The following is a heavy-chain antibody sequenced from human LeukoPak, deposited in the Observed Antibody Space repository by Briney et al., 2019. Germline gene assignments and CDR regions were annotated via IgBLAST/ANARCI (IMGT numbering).Heavy chain of an antibody. Sequence: GGSLRLSCAASGFTFSSYTIHWVRQAPGKGLDWVALISPDGSDKYYADSVKGRFTIPRDSSTLFLQMNSLRTEDTAVYYCARGSVGTPPPFDYWGQGTLVTVSS. V-gene: IGHV3-30-3*01. CDR3: ARGSVGTPPPFDY. D-gene: IGHD2-15*01. CDR2: ISPDGSDK. J-gene: IGHJ4*02. CDR1: GFTFSSYT.